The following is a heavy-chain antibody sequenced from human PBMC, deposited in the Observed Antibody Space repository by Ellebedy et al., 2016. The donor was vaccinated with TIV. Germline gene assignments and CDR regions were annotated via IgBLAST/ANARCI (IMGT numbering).Heavy chain of an antibody. CDR3: AKTLGVS. CDR1: GESFSGFY. Sequence: SETLSLTCDIHGESFSGFYWSWVRQAPGQGLEWIGEISHSGGTSYNPSLKGRVSISGDSSKNQFSLKLKSVTAADTATYYCAKTLGVSWGQGTRVTVSS. CDR2: ISHSGGT. V-gene: IGHV4-34*01. J-gene: IGHJ4*02. D-gene: IGHD2-21*01.